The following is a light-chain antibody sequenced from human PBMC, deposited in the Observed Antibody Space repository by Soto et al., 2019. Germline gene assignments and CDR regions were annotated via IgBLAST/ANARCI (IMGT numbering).Light chain of an antibody. CDR1: QSISSY. V-gene: IGKV1-39*01. CDR2: AAS. CDR3: KQSKRFPLT. Sequence: DIQLNRSPSALSASVGPRVTIACRASQSISSYLNWYQQKPGKAPKLRIYAASSLQSGVPSRFSGRGSGTDFTRTSSSLPPEDLATYYCKQSKRFPLTFGGGTKVDIK. J-gene: IGKJ4*01.